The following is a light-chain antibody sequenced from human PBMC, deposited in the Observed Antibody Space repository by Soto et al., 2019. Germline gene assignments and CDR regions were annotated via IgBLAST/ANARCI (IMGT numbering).Light chain of an antibody. CDR1: QSVSSN. J-gene: IGKJ1*01. Sequence: EIVMTQSPATLSVSPGERATLSCTASQSVSSNLAWYQQKPGQAPRLLIYGASTRATGIPARFSGSGSGTEFTLTISSLQSEDFAVYYCQQYNNWPPKWTFGQGTKVDIK. CDR3: QQYNNWPPKWT. V-gene: IGKV3-15*01. CDR2: GAS.